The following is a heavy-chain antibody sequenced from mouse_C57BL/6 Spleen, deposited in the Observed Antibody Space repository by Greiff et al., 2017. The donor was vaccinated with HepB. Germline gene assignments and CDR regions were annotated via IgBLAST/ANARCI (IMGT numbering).Heavy chain of an antibody. J-gene: IGHJ1*03. CDR1: GYTFTDYN. D-gene: IGHD1-1*01. CDR3: ARNYGSSYDWYFDV. CDR2: INPNNGGT. V-gene: IGHV1-18*01. Sequence: EVQLQQSGPELVKPGASVKIPCKASGYTFTDYNMDWVKQSHGKSLEWIGDINPNNGGTIYNQKFKGKATLAVDTSSSTAYMELRSLTSEDTAVYYGARNYGSSYDWYFDVWGTGTTVTVSS.